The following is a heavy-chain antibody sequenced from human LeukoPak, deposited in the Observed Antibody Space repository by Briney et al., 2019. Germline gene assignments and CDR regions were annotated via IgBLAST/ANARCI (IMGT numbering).Heavy chain of an antibody. CDR3: ARVAGYYYA. CDR1: GGSFSGYY. J-gene: IGHJ3*01. Sequence: SETLSLTCAVYGGSFSGYYWSWIRPPPGKGLEWIGEINHSGSTNYNPSLKSRVTISVDTSKNQFSLKLSSVTAADTAVYYCARVAGYYYAWGQGTMVTVSS. V-gene: IGHV4-34*01. D-gene: IGHD3-10*01. CDR2: INHSGST.